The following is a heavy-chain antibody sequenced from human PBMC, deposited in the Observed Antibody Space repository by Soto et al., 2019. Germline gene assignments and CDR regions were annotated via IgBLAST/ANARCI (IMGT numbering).Heavy chain of an antibody. CDR3: AKDRTVAARNFDY. CDR1: GFAFSNYA. D-gene: IGHD6-6*01. Sequence: GSLRLSCAASGFAFSNYAMHWVRQAPGKGLEWVSSISTSIDATYYADSVEGRFTISRDDSKNTLYLQMNSLRAEDSAVYYCAKDRTVAARNFDYWGQGTQVTVSS. CDR2: ISTSIDAT. V-gene: IGHV3-23*01. J-gene: IGHJ4*02.